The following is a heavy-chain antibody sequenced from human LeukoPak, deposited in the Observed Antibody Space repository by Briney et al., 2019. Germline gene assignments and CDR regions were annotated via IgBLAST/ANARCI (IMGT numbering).Heavy chain of an antibody. CDR1: GGSFSSGSYY. Sequence: SETLSLTCIVSGGSFSSGSYYWSWIRQPPGKGLEWIGYIYYSGSTNYNPSLKSRVTISVDTSKNQFSLKLSSVTAADTAVYYCARESWLRLWPGAFDIWGQGTMVTVSS. CDR3: ARESWLRLWPGAFDI. CDR2: IYYSGST. V-gene: IGHV4-61*01. D-gene: IGHD5-12*01. J-gene: IGHJ3*02.